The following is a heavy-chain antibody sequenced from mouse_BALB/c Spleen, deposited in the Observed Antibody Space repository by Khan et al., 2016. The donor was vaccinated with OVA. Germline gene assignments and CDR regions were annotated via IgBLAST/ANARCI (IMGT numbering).Heavy chain of an antibody. V-gene: IGHV2-6*02. CDR1: GFSLTSYG. Sequence: QVQLKESGPGLVAPSQSLSITCTVSGFSLTSYGVHWVRQPPGKGLAWLVVIWSDGKTTYNSTLKSRLSISKDNSKSQVFLKMNSLQTDDTAMYYWARNTHMITTVIDYWGQGTSVTVSS. CDR3: ARNTHMITTVIDY. CDR2: IWSDGKT. J-gene: IGHJ4*01. D-gene: IGHD2-4*01.